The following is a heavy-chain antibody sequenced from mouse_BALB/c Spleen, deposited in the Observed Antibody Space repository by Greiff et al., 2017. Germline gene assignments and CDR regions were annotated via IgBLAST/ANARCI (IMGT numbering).Heavy chain of an antibody. J-gene: IGHJ4*01. Sequence: VQRVESGAELVRPGTSVKVSCKASGYAFTNYLIEWVKQRPGQGLEWIGVINPGSGGTNYNEKFKGKATLTADKSSSTAYMQLSSLTSDDSAVYFCARGYEGYYAMDYWGQGTSVTVSS. D-gene: IGHD2-14*01. CDR2: INPGSGGT. V-gene: IGHV1-54*01. CDR3: ARGYEGYYAMDY. CDR1: GYAFTNYL.